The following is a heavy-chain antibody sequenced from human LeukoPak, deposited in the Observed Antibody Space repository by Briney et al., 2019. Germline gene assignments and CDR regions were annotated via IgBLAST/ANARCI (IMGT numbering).Heavy chain of an antibody. J-gene: IGHJ4*02. CDR3: TRARYCSGGSCYAEY. CDR2: IYPGDSET. D-gene: IGHD2-15*01. V-gene: IGHV5-51*01. CDR1: GYSFTTYR. Sequence: GESLKISCKGSGYSFTTYRIGWVRQMPGKGLEWMGIIYPGDSETTYGPSFQGLVTISADKSINTAYLQWSSLKASDTAMYYCTRARYCSGGSCYAEYWGQGTLVTVSS.